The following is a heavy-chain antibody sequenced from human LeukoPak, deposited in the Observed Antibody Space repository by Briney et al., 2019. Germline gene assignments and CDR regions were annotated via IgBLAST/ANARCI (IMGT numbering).Heavy chain of an antibody. CDR1: GGSFSGYY. J-gene: IGHJ4*02. V-gene: IGHV4-34*01. D-gene: IGHD1-7*01. CDR2: INHSGST. Sequence: TSETLSLTCAVYGGSFSGYYWSWIRQPPGKGLEWIGEINHSGSTNYNPSLKSRVTISIDTAKNQLSLNVRSVTAADTAVYYCARHRHDIAELPFDQWGQGTLVTVSS. CDR3: ARHRHDIAELPFDQ.